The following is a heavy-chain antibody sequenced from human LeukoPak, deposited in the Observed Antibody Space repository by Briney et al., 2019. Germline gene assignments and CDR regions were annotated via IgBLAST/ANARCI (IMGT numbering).Heavy chain of an antibody. CDR1: GITFSSYG. V-gene: IGHV3-23*01. CDR2: ISSTGGTT. CDR3: AKNGDRGAYCTGGTRYPYFYYYMDV. D-gene: IGHD2-15*01. J-gene: IGHJ6*03. Sequence: GGTLRLSCAASGITFSSYGMSWVRQAPGKGLEWVSSISSTGGTTYNADSVKGRFTISRDNSKNTLYLQMNSLRAEDTAIYYCAKNGDRGAYCTGGTRYPYFYYYMDVWGKGTTVTI.